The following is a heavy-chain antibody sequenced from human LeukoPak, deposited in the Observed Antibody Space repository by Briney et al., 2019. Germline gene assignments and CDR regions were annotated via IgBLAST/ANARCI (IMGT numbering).Heavy chain of an antibody. CDR2: ISGSGGST. CDR3: AAESSGSREPYYFDY. V-gene: IGHV3-23*01. J-gene: IGHJ4*02. D-gene: IGHD1-26*01. CDR1: GFTLSSYA. Sequence: GGSMRPSCAASGFTLSSYAMSWVRQAPGKGMEWVSAISGSGGSTYYADSVKGRFTISRDNSKNTLYLQMNSLRAEDTAVYDCAAESSGSREPYYFDYWGQGTLVTVSS.